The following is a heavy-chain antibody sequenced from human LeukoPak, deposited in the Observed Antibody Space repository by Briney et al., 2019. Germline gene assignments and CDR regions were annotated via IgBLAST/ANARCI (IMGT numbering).Heavy chain of an antibody. CDR2: ISADGRA. Sequence: GGSLRLSCAASGMNFEKYAMHWVRQRPGKGLEWVAVISADGRADHADSVKGRFTVSRDNSKESLFLDMSSLRDEDSALYYCATWAFYHGLDVWGQGTTVIVSS. D-gene: IGHD1-26*01. J-gene: IGHJ6*02. CDR3: ATWAFYHGLDV. CDR1: GMNFEKYA. V-gene: IGHV3-43*02.